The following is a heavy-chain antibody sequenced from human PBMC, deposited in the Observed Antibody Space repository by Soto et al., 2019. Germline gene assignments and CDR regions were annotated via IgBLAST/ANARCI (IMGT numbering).Heavy chain of an antibody. CDR2: ISAYNGNT. Sequence: ASVKVSCKASGYTFTSYGISWVRQAPGQGLEWMGCISAYNGNTNYAQNLQGRVTMTTDTSTSTAYMELRSLRSDDTAVYYCARLGYCSSTSCYTGQNWFDPWGQGTLVTVSS. J-gene: IGHJ5*02. D-gene: IGHD2-2*02. CDR3: ARLGYCSSTSCYTGQNWFDP. CDR1: GYTFTSYG. V-gene: IGHV1-18*01.